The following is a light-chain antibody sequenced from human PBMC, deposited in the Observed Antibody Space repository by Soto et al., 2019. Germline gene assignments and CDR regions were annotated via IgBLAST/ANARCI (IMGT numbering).Light chain of an antibody. CDR2: WAS. CDR3: QQYYSTPWT. J-gene: IGKJ1*01. CDR1: QSVLYNYNNKNY. V-gene: IGKV4-1*01. Sequence: DIVMTQSPDSLAVSLGERATINCKSSQSVLYNYNNKNYLAWYQHKPGQPPKLLIYWASTRESGVPDRFSGSGSGTDFTLTISSLQAEDVAVYYCQQYYSTPWTFGQGTKVEIK.